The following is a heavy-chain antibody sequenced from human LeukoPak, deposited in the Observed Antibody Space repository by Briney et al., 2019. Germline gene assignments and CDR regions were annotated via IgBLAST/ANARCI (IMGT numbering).Heavy chain of an antibody. CDR2: ISYDGSNK. J-gene: IGHJ4*02. CDR1: GFTFSSYG. CDR3: AKGLSSGSNFDY. V-gene: IGHV3-30*18. D-gene: IGHD6-19*01. Sequence: GGSLRLSCAASGFTFSSYGMHWVRQAPGKGLEWVAVISYDGSNKYYADSVKGRFTISRDNSKNTLYLQMNSLRAEGTAVYYCAKGLSSGSNFDYWGQGTLVTVSS.